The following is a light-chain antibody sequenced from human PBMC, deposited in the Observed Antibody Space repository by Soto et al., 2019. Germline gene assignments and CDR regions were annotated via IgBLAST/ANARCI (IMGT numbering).Light chain of an antibody. V-gene: IGKV1-39*01. J-gene: IGKJ3*01. CDR2: AAT. Sequence: DIQMTQSPASLSASLGDKVTIACRTSQTISRSLNWYHHRPGKAPRLLVYAATTLQSGVPSRFSGSGSGTDFNLTISSLQPEDFATHYCQQSFSIPFTFGPGTKVGYQ. CDR1: QTISRS. CDR3: QQSFSIPFT.